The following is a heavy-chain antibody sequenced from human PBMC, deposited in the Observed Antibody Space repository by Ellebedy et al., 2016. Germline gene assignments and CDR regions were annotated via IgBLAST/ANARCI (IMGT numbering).Heavy chain of an antibody. Sequence: GESLKISCAASGFTLSSYAMHWVRQAPGKGLEWVAVISYDGGNKYYADSVKGQFSISRDNSKNTLYLQMNSLRAEDTAVYYCARATVAVTTSCLDYWGQGTLVTVSS. CDR2: ISYDGGNK. V-gene: IGHV3-30-3*01. CDR3: ARATVAVTTSCLDY. D-gene: IGHD2-21*02. CDR1: GFTLSSYA. J-gene: IGHJ4*02.